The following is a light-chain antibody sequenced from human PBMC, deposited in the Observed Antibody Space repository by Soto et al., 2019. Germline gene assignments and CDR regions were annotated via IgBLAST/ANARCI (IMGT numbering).Light chain of an antibody. J-gene: IGLJ1*01. CDR1: SSDVGGYNY. V-gene: IGLV2-8*01. CDR2: EVN. CDR3: SSYTGRSPLYV. Sequence: QSALTQPPSASGSPGQSVTISCTGTSSDVGGYNYVSWYQQHPGKAPKLMIYEVNKRPSGVPDRFSGSKSGNTASLTVSGLQAEDEADYCCSSYTGRSPLYVFGTGTKVTVL.